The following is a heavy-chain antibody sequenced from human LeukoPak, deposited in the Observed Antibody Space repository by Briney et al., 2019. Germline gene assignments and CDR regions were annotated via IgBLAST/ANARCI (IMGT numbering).Heavy chain of an antibody. CDR2: ISSSSSTI. J-gene: IGHJ4*02. CDR3: ARERGWYFDY. V-gene: IGHV3-48*04. CDR1: GFTFSSYS. D-gene: IGHD6-19*01. Sequence: GGSLRLSCAASGFTFSSYSMNWVRQAPGKGLEWVSYISSSSSTIYYADSVKGRFTISRDNAKNSLYLQMNSLRAEDTAVYYCARERGWYFDYWGQGTLVTVSS.